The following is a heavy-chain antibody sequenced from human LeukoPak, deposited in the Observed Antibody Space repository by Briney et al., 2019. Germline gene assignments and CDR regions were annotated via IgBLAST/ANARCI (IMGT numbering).Heavy chain of an antibody. CDR2: IYYSGST. V-gene: IGHV4-39*01. D-gene: IGHD3-3*01. J-gene: IGHJ4*02. CDR1: GFTLSNYW. CDR3: ARHPPRWIRFLESSPDY. Sequence: GSLRLSCAASGFTLSNYWMSWVRQAPGKGLEWIGSIYYSGSTYYNPSLKSRVTISVDTSKNQFSLKLSSVTAADTAVYYCARHPPRWIRFLESSPDYWGQGTLVTVSS.